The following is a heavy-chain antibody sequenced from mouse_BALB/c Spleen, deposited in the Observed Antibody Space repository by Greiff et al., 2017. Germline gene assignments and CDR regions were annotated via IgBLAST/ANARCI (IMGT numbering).Heavy chain of an antibody. CDR2: INPSNGGT. CDR3: ARDGNYYFDY. D-gene: IGHD2-1*01. V-gene: IGHV1S81*02. CDR1: GYTFTSYY. J-gene: IGHJ2*01. Sequence: QVQLKQSGAELVKPGASVKLSCKASGYTFTSYYMYWVKQRPGQGLEWIGEINPSNGGTNFNEKFKDKATLTADKSSSTAYMQLSSLTSEDSAVYYCARDGNYYFDYWGQGTTLTVSS.